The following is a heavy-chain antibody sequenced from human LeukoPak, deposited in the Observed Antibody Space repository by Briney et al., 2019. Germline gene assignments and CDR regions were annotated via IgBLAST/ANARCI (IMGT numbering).Heavy chain of an antibody. CDR1: GYTLTELS. CDR3: ATGRGYSYGYVDYYYMDV. CDR2: FYPEDGET. D-gene: IGHD5-18*01. J-gene: IGHJ6*03. Sequence: GASVKVSCKVSGYTLTELSMHWVRQAPGKGLEWMGGFYPEDGETIYAQKFQGRVTMTEDTSTDTAYMELSSLRSEDTAVYYCATGRGYSYGYVDYYYMDVWGKGTTVTVSS. V-gene: IGHV1-24*01.